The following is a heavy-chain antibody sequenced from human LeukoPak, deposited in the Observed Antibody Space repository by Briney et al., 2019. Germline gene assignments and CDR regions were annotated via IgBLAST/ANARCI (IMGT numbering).Heavy chain of an antibody. CDR2: IYYSGST. CDR3: ARLLWFGELGYYYYGMDV. D-gene: IGHD3-10*01. CDR1: GGSISSSSYY. V-gene: IGHV4-39*07. J-gene: IGHJ6*02. Sequence: PSETLSLTCTVSGGSISSSSYYWGWIRQPPGKGLEWIGSIYYSGSTYYNPSLKSRVTMSLDTSKNQFSLKLSSVTAADTAVFYCARLLWFGELGYYYYGMDVWGQGTTVTVS.